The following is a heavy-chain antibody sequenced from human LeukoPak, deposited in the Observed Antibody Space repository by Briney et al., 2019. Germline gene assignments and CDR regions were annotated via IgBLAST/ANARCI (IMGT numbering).Heavy chain of an antibody. V-gene: IGHV1-2*02. J-gene: IGHJ4*02. D-gene: IGHD5-18*01. Sequence: GASVKVSCKASGYTFTGYYMHWVRQAPGQGLEWMGWINADSGGTNYAQKFQGRVTMTRDTSISTAYMELSRLRSDDTAVYYCARVPGGRIQPFGVLFDYWGQGTLVTVSS. CDR2: INADSGGT. CDR1: GYTFTGYY. CDR3: ARVPGGRIQPFGVLFDY.